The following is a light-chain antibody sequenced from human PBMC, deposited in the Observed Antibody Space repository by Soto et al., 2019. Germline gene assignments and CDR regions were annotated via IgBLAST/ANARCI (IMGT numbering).Light chain of an antibody. V-gene: IGLV8-61*01. CDR3: LLYLGGGIWV. CDR1: SGPVFTSSY. CDR2: NTN. Sequence: QTVVTQEPSFSVSPGGTGTLTCGLSSGPVFTSSYPNWYQQTPGHAPRTLIFNTNTRSSGVPDRFSGSILGDKAALTITGAQAYDDSYYYCLLYLGGGIWVFGGGTKLTVL. J-gene: IGLJ3*02.